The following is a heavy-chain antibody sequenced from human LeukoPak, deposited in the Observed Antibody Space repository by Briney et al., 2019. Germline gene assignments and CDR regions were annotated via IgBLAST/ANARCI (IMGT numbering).Heavy chain of an antibody. V-gene: IGHV4-30-4*08. CDR3: ARGKSKFDY. Sequence: WVRQPPGKGLEWIGYIYYSGSTDYNPSLKSRVTISVDTSKNQFSLKLSSVTAADTAVYYCARGKSKFDYWGQGTLVTVSS. CDR2: IYYSGST. J-gene: IGHJ4*02.